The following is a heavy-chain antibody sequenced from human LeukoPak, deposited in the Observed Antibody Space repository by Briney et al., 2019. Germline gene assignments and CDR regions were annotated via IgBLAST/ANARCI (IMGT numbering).Heavy chain of an antibody. CDR1: GGSISSGGYC. J-gene: IGHJ4*02. CDR3: ARLRVPYYYDSSGYYVDY. D-gene: IGHD3-22*01. CDR2: IYYSGST. V-gene: IGHV4-31*03. Sequence: SQTLSLTCTVSGGSISSGGYCWSWIRQHPGKGLEWIVYIYYSGSTYYNPSLKSRVTISVDTSKNQFSLKLSSVTAADTAVYYCARLRVPYYYDSSGYYVDYWGQGTLVTVSS.